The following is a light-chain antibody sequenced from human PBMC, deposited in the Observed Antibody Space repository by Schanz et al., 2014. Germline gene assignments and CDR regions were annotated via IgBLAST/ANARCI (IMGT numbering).Light chain of an antibody. V-gene: IGLV2-11*01. CDR1: SSDVGGYNH. Sequence: QSALTQPRSVSGSPGQSVTISCTGTSSDVGGYNHVSWYQQRPGKAPKLIIHDVSQRPSGVPDRFFASKSGNTASLTISGLQAEDEADYYCCAYAGSYWVFGGGTKLTVL. J-gene: IGLJ3*02. CDR2: DVS. CDR3: CAYAGSYWV.